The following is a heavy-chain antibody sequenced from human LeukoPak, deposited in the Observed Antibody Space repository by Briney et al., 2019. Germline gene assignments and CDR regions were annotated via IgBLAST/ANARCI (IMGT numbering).Heavy chain of an antibody. D-gene: IGHD6-13*01. CDR2: IYHSGST. V-gene: IGHV4-38-2*02. Sequence: ASETLSLTCTVSGYSISSGYYWGWIRQPPGKGLEWIGSIYHSGSTYYNPSLKSRVTISVDTSKNQFSLKLSSVTAADTAVYYCARGQYSSSWFLYYYYYMDVWGKGTTVTVSS. CDR1: GYSISSGYY. CDR3: ARGQYSSSWFLYYYYYMDV. J-gene: IGHJ6*03.